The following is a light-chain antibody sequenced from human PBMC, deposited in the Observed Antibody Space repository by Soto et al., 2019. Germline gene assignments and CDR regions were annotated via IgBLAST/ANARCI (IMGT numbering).Light chain of an antibody. CDR2: AAS. Sequence: IQMTQSPSTLSASLGDRITITCRASQGIRNDLGWYQQKPGKAPKLLIYAASRLQSGVPSRFSGSGSGTDFTLTISSLQPEDFATYYCLQDYGYPRAFGQGTKVDIK. CDR3: LQDYGYPRA. CDR1: QGIRND. V-gene: IGKV1-6*01. J-gene: IGKJ1*01.